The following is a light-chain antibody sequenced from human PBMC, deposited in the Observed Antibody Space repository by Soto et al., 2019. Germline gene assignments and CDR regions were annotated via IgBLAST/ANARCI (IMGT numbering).Light chain of an antibody. Sequence: QSALTQPRSVSGSPGQSVTISCTGTSSDIGSYKYVSWYQQYPGKAPKLIIHDVNIRPSGVPDRFSGSKSGNAASLTISGLQAEDEADYYCCSYAGRQIFTFGGGTKLTVL. CDR3: CSYAGRQIFT. J-gene: IGLJ2*01. V-gene: IGLV2-11*01. CDR2: DVN. CDR1: SSDIGSYKY.